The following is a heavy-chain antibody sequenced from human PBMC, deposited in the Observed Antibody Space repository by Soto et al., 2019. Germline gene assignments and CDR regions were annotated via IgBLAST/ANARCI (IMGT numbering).Heavy chain of an antibody. CDR1: AGNSNSYS. V-gene: IGHV1-69*06. D-gene: IGHD3-16*01. CDR2: IVPLSGTP. J-gene: IGHJ4*02. Sequence: QVRLVQSGAEVKKPGSSVKLSCKVSAGNSNSYSIAWVRQAPGQGLQWLGTIVPLSGTPNHAQQFQARVTITADTSTNTAYLELSSLRSEDTAIYYCARDWRQMSRGGFFDYWGQGSLVTISS. CDR3: ARDWRQMSRGGFFDY.